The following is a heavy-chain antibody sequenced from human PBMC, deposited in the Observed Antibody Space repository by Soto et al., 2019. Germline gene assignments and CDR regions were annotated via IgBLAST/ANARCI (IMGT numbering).Heavy chain of an antibody. Sequence: QVQLQQWGTGLLKPSEPLSLTCAVYGGSFSGYYWSWIRQPTGKGLEWIGEINHSGSTNYNPSLKSRVIISIDKSKNQFSLKVISVTAADTAVYFCARGGSSGYVHWGQGTLVTVSS. J-gene: IGHJ5*02. CDR2: INHSGST. D-gene: IGHD3-22*01. CDR3: ARGGSSGYVH. V-gene: IGHV4-34*01. CDR1: GGSFSGYY.